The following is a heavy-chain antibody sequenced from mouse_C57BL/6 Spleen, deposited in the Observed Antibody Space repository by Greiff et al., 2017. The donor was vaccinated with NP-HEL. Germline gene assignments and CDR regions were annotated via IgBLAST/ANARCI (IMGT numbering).Heavy chain of an antibody. CDR2: IDPENGDT. CDR3: TTPIDDYDRFDY. J-gene: IGHJ2*01. D-gene: IGHD2-4*01. CDR1: GFNIKDDY. Sequence: EVQLQQSGAELVRPGASVKLSCTASGFNIKDDYMHWVKQRPEQGLEWIGWIDPENGDTEYASKFQGKATITADPSSNTAYLQLSSLTSEDTAVYYCTTPIDDYDRFDYWGQGTTLTVSS. V-gene: IGHV14-4*01.